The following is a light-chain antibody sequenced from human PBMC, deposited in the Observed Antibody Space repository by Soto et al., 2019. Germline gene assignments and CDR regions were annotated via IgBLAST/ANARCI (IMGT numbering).Light chain of an antibody. J-gene: IGKJ4*01. CDR2: HAS. CDR1: QSVNNN. Sequence: EIVMTQSPATLSVSPGERATLSCRASQSVNNNLAWYQQKPGPVTRLLIYHASTGATGIPARFSGSGSGTELTLTISSVQSEDFAVYYCQQYNDWPLTFGGGTKVEIK. CDR3: QQYNDWPLT. V-gene: IGKV3-15*01.